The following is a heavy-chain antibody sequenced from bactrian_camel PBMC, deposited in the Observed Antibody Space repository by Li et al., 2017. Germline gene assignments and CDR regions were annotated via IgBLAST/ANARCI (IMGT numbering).Heavy chain of an antibody. CDR1: GDTNSIN. CDR2: IHSSTGDT. V-gene: IGHV3S53*01. CDR3: AAVRRIVAREACRGEGASEFDV. Sequence: HVQLVESGGGSVQAGTSLRLSCAVSGDTNSINMGWLRQTLENEREGVAGIHSSTGDTRYLNSVKGRFTISQDRAKNTVYLQMDSLKPEDTAMYYCAAVRRIVAREACRGEGASEFDVWGQGTQVTVS. J-gene: IGHJ4*01. D-gene: IGHD2*01.